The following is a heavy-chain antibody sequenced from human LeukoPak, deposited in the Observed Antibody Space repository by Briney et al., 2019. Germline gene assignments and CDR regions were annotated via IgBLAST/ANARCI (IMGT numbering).Heavy chain of an antibody. Sequence: SESLSLTCTVSVGSISSYYWSWIRQPPWKGLEWIGYIYYSGSTNYNPSLKSRVTISVDTSKNQFSLKLSSVTAADTAVYYCARGREGMDVWGQGTTVTVSS. V-gene: IGHV4-59*01. CDR3: ARGREGMDV. D-gene: IGHD1-26*01. CDR1: VGSISSYY. J-gene: IGHJ6*02. CDR2: IYYSGST.